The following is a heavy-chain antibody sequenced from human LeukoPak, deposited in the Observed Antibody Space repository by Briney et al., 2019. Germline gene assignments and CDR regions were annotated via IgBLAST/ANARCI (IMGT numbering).Heavy chain of an antibody. D-gene: IGHD3-22*01. CDR2: VNPSDGAR. CDR3: AIGMYYYDRSTYDDFDY. V-gene: IGHV1-46*01. Sequence: ASVKVSCKASGYTFTTYWVHWVRQAPGQGLEWMGMVNPSDGARSYAQKFQGRVTMTRDTSTNTVFVELSSLRSEDTAVYYCAIGMYYYDRSTYDDFDYWGQGTLVIVSS. CDR1: GYTFTTYW. J-gene: IGHJ4*02.